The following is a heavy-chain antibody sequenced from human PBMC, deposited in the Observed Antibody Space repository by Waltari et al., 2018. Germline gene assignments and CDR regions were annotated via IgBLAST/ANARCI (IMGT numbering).Heavy chain of an antibody. D-gene: IGHD2-15*01. CDR1: GDSMSTSDC. V-gene: IGHV4-4*02. Sequence: QLQLQESGPGLVRPSGTLSLRCDVSGDSMSTSDCWSWVRQSPQKGLEWIGKVRGSGKSNYNPSFASRVTVSLDTSNNQFSLKMTSATAADTAIYYCARDRGRGLYLDAWGPGTLVTVSP. CDR3: ARDRGRGLYLDA. J-gene: IGHJ5*02. CDR2: VRGSGKS.